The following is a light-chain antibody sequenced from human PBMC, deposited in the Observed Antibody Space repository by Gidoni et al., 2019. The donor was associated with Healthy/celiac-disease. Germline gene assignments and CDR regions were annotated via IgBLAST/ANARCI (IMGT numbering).Light chain of an antibody. CDR1: QSVSSY. CDR3: QQRSNWPGT. Sequence: EIVLTQSPSTLSLSPGERATLSCRASQSVSSYLAWYQQKPGQDPRLLIYNASNRATGIPARFSGSGSGTDFTLTISSLEPEDLAVYYCQQRSNWPGTFGQGTRLEIK. V-gene: IGKV3-11*01. CDR2: NAS. J-gene: IGKJ5*01.